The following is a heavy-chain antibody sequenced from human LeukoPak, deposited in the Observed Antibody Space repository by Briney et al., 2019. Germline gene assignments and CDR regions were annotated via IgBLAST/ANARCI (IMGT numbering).Heavy chain of an antibody. CDR1: GGTFSSYA. Sequence: ASVKVSCKASGGTFSSYAISWVRQAPGQGLEWMGRIIPILGIANYGQKFQGRVTITADKSTSTAYMELSSLRSEDTAVYYCAKRQTKADYGDYTDAFDIWGQGTMVTVSS. CDR3: AKRQTKADYGDYTDAFDI. D-gene: IGHD4-17*01. V-gene: IGHV1-69*04. J-gene: IGHJ3*02. CDR2: IIPILGIA.